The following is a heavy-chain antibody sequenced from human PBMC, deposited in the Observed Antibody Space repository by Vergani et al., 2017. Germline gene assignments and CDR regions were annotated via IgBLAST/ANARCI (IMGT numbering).Heavy chain of an antibody. Sequence: QLQLQESGSGLVKPSQTLSLTCAVSGGSISSYYWSWIRQPPGKGLEWIGYIYYSGSTNYNPSLKSRVTISVDTSRNQFSLKLSSVTAADTAVYYCARVGYDILPDLHGFDPWGQGTLVTVSS. CDR3: ARVGYDILPDLHGFDP. CDR2: IYYSGST. J-gene: IGHJ5*02. V-gene: IGHV4-59*01. D-gene: IGHD3-9*01. CDR1: GGSISSYY.